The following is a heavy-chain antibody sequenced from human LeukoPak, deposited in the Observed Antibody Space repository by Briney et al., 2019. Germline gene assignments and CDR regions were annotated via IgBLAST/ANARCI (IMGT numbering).Heavy chain of an antibody. CDR2: IYYSGST. Sequence: SHTLSLTCTVSGGSLSSGGYHWSWIRQHPEKGLEWIGYIYYSGSTFHNPSLRSRLTIAVDTSQNPFSLKLTSVHPAATAVYYCARHRDSAFDYWGQGTMVTVSS. J-gene: IGHJ4*02. CDR3: ARHRDSAFDY. D-gene: IGHD2-15*01. CDR1: GGSLSSGGYH. V-gene: IGHV4-31*03.